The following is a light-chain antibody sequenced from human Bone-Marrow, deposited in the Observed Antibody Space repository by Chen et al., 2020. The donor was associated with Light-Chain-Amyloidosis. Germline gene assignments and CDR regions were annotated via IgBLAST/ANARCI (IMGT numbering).Light chain of an antibody. Sequence: QSALTQPASVSGSPGQSITISCPGTSSDVGGDNHVSWYQQHPDKAPKLMIYEVTTRPSCVPDRFSGSKSDNTASLTISGLQTEDEADYFCSSYTITNTLVFGSGTRVTVL. CDR2: EVT. V-gene: IGLV2-14*01. J-gene: IGLJ1*01. CDR3: SSYTITNTLV. CDR1: SSDVGGDNH.